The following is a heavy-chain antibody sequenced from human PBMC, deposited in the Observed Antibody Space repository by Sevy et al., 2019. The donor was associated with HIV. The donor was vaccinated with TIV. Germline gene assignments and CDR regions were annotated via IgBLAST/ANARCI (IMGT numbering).Heavy chain of an antibody. CDR1: GFTFDDYT. J-gene: IGHJ5*02. V-gene: IGHV3-43*01. CDR2: ISWDGGST. CDR3: AKDYGGVNRNWFYP. Sequence: GGSLRLSCAASGFTFDDYTMHWVRQAPGKGLEWVSLISWDGGSTYYADSVKGRFTISRDNSKNSLYLQMNSLRTEDTALYYCAKDYGGVNRNWFYPWGQGTLVTVSS. D-gene: IGHD3-16*01.